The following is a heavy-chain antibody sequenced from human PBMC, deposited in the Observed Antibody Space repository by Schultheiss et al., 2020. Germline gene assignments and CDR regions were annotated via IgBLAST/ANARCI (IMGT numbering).Heavy chain of an antibody. Sequence: GGSLRLSCTASGFTFGDYAMSWFRQAPGKGLEWVSAISGSGGSTYYADSVKGRFTISRDNSKNTLYLQMNSLRAEDTAVYYCARVGLAARYFDYWGQGTLVTVYS. CDR2: ISGSGGST. CDR3: ARVGLAARYFDY. J-gene: IGHJ4*02. V-gene: IGHV3-23*01. CDR1: GFTFGDYA. D-gene: IGHD6-6*01.